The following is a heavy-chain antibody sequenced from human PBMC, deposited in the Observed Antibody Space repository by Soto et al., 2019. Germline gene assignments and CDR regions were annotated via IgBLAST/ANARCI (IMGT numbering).Heavy chain of an antibody. CDR2: IHSSGSI. CDR3: ARDLDGLHDDTSGPFPRPG. Sequence: PSETLSLTCTVSGGSISSDDYYWSWIRQAPGRGLEWIGYIHSSGSIYYNPSLKSRATMSIDTAVNQFSLNVSSVTVADTAVYYCARDLDGLHDDTSGPFPRPGWGQGTLFTVSS. J-gene: IGHJ1*01. V-gene: IGHV4-30-4*01. CDR1: GGSISSDDYY. D-gene: IGHD3-22*01.